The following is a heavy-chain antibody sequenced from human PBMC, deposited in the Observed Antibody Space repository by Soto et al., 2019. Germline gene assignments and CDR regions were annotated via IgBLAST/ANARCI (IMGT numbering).Heavy chain of an antibody. D-gene: IGHD1-7*01. CDR3: TREQTRIRTTGVGRIEH. CDR2: VSFDGSNK. Sequence: QVQLVESGGGVVQPGRSLRLSCAASGFTFSTNAMHWVRQAPGKGLECVAIVSFDGSNKYYSDSVKGRFTIFRDNSKNTHYLKVNGRTPEDTAVYYRTREQTRIRTTGVGRIEHRGKGTLVT. CDR1: GFTFSTNA. J-gene: IGHJ4*02. V-gene: IGHV3-30-3*01.